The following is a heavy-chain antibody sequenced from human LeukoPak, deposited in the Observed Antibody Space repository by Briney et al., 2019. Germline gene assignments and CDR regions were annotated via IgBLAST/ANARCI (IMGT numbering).Heavy chain of an antibody. CDR2: ISAYNGNT. CDR3: ARDVYDGYYGSVSYLDY. Sequence: ASVKVSCKASGYTFTSYGISWVRQAPGQGLEWMGWISAYNGNTNYAQKLQGRVTMTTDTSTSTAYMELRSLRSDDTAVYYCARDVYDGYYGSVSYLDYWGQGTLVTVSS. D-gene: IGHD3-10*01. CDR1: GYTFTSYG. V-gene: IGHV1-18*01. J-gene: IGHJ4*02.